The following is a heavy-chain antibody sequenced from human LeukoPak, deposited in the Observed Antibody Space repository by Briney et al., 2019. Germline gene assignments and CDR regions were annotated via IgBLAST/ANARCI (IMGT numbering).Heavy chain of an antibody. D-gene: IGHD4-23*01. CDR2: ISVYSGDT. CDR3: ARLGYGVNSADY. J-gene: IGHJ4*02. CDR1: GYTSGYTFANYG. Sequence: ASVKVSCKASGYTSGYTFANYGITWVRQAPGRGLEWMGWISVYSGDTNYAQNLQGRVTMTTDTSTTTAYMELRSLTCDDTAVYYCARLGYGVNSADYWGQGTLVTVSS. V-gene: IGHV1-18*01.